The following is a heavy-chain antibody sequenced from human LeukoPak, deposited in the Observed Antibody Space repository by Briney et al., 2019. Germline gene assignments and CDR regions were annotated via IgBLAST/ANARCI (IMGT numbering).Heavy chain of an antibody. Sequence: SETLSLTCTVSGGSMSNYYWNWIRQPPGKGLEWIGYIYYSGSTNYNPSLESRITISVDTSKNLFSLKLSSVTAADTAVYYCARGDGYHIWWGQGALVTVSS. J-gene: IGHJ4*02. CDR2: IYYSGST. CDR1: GGSMSNYY. V-gene: IGHV4-59*01. D-gene: IGHD5-24*01. CDR3: ARGDGYHIW.